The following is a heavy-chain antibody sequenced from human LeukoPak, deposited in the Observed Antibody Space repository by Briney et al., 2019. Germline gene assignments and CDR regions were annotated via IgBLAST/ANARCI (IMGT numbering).Heavy chain of an antibody. CDR2: VSGSGGST. J-gene: IGHJ4*02. D-gene: IGHD3-22*01. V-gene: IGHV3-23*01. CDR1: GFTFTDFA. CDR3: AKDDGSGSYFTADY. Sequence: PGGSLRLSCAASGFTFTDFAISWVRQAPGKGLEWVSAVSGSGGSTYYADSVKGRFTISRDKSKNTVYLQMNSLRVDDTAVYHCAKDDGSGSYFTADYWGQGTLVTVSS.